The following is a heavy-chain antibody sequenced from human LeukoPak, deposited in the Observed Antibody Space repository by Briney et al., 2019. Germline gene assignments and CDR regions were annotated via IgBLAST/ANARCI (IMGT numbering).Heavy chain of an antibody. CDR3: AGDKTTSGYYEFDY. J-gene: IGHJ4*02. V-gene: IGHV3-53*01. Sequence: GGSLRLSCAASGFTVSSNYMSWVRQAPGKWLDCVSVIDNGGKTYYGDSGKGRFTISRDNSKNTVYLQMNSLRAEDTAVYYCAGDKTTSGYYEFDYWGQGTLVTVSS. D-gene: IGHD3-22*01. CDR2: IDNGGKT. CDR1: GFTVSSNY.